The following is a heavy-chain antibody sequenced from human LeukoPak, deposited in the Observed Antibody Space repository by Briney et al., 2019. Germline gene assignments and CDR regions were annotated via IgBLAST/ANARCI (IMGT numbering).Heavy chain of an antibody. Sequence: GGSLRLSCVASGFTFSDYWMTWVRQAPGKGLEWVSHISGSGGSTKYSGSVNGRFTISRDNSKNTLYLQINSLRADDTAVYYCAKDQDPHSYGSGSYAPFDYWGQGTLVTVSS. D-gene: IGHD3-10*01. J-gene: IGHJ4*02. CDR3: AKDQDPHSYGSGSYAPFDY. V-gene: IGHV3-23*01. CDR2: ISGSGGST. CDR1: GFTFSDYW.